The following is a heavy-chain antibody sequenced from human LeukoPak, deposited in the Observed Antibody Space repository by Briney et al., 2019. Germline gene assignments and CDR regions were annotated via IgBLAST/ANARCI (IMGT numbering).Heavy chain of an antibody. J-gene: IGHJ4*02. Sequence: GGSLRLSCAASGFTFSSYAMSWVRQAPGKGLEWDSAISGSGGSTYYADSVKGRFTISRDNSKNTLYLQMNSLRAEDTAVYYCAKHYYYGSGSYLDYRGQGTLVTVSS. CDR1: GFTFSSYA. CDR3: AKHYYYGSGSYLDY. V-gene: IGHV3-23*01. D-gene: IGHD3-10*01. CDR2: ISGSGGST.